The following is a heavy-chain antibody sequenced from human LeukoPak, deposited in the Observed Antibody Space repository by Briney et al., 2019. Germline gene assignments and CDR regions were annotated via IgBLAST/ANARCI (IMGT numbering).Heavy chain of an antibody. CDR2: IYYSGST. V-gene: IGHV4-59*01. CDR3: ATSSSSESSSWFDY. J-gene: IGHJ4*02. CDR1: GGSISSYY. Sequence: KPSETLSLTCTVSGGSISSYYWSWIRQPPGKGLEWIGYIYYSGSTNYNPSLKSRVTISVDTSKNQFSLKLSSVTAADTAVYYCATSSSSESSSWFDYWGQGTLVTVSS. D-gene: IGHD6-13*01.